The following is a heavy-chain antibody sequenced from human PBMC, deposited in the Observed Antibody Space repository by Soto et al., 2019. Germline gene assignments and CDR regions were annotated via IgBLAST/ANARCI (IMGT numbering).Heavy chain of an antibody. J-gene: IGHJ2*01. CDR3: AKDLGGGTYSTGRYFDL. D-gene: IGHD1-26*01. Sequence: VQLVESGGGVVQPGRSLRLSCAASGFTFSSYAMHWVRQAPGKGLEWVSAISGSGGFTYYADSVKGRLTISRDNSKNTLYLQMNSLRAEDTAVYYCAKDLGGGTYSTGRYFDLWGRGTLVTVSS. CDR1: GFTFSSYA. CDR2: ISGSGGFT. V-gene: IGHV3-23*04.